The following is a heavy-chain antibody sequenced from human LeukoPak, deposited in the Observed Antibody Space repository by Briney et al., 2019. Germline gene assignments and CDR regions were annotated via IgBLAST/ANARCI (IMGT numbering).Heavy chain of an antibody. CDR2: ISYDGSNK. D-gene: IGHD3-10*01. J-gene: IGHJ5*02. CDR3: ARSLRVVRGVLRSDP. Sequence: PGRSLRLSCAASGFTFSSYAMHWVRQAPGKGLEWVAVISYDGSNKYYADSVKGRFTISRDNSKNMLYLQMNSLRAEDTAVYYCARSLRVVRGVLRSDPWGQGTLVTVSS. V-gene: IGHV3-30*04. CDR1: GFTFSSYA.